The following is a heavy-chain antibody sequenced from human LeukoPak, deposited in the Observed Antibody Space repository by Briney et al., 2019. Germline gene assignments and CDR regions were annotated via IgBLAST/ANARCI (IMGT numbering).Heavy chain of an antibody. CDR1: GFTFSRYG. Sequence: PGGSLRLSCAASGFTFSRYGMHWVRQAPGKGLEWVALISYDASNKYYAGSVKGRFTISRDKSKNTLYLQMNSLRVEDTAVYYCAKDENPGMAVAGTAADYWGQGTLVTVSS. J-gene: IGHJ4*02. CDR2: ISYDASNK. D-gene: IGHD6-19*01. V-gene: IGHV3-30*18. CDR3: AKDENPGMAVAGTAADY.